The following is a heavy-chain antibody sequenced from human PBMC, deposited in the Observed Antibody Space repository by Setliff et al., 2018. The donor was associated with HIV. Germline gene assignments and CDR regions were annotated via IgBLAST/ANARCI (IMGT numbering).Heavy chain of an antibody. CDR2: ISSTGSTI. Sequence: GGSLRLSCAASGFIFSRSSMAWVRQAPGKGLEWVSDISSTGSTIYYADSVKGRFTISRDNAKNSQYLQMDSLRAEDTAVYYCARVVATFHYYSYMDVWGKGTTVTVSS. D-gene: IGHD5-12*01. CDR1: GFIFSRSS. CDR3: ARVVATFHYYSYMDV. J-gene: IGHJ6*03. V-gene: IGHV3-48*01.